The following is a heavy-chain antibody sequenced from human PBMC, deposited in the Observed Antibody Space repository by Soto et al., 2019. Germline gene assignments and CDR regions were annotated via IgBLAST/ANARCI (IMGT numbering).Heavy chain of an antibody. CDR1: GGSISSGGYY. CDR2: IYYSEST. Sequence: PSETLSLTCTVSGGSISSGGYYWSWIRQHPGKGLEWIGYIYYSESTYYNPSLKSRVTISVDTSKNQFSLKLSSVTAADTAVYYCARETMEGYCSSTSCLAFDYWGQGTLVTVSS. D-gene: IGHD2-2*01. J-gene: IGHJ4*02. V-gene: IGHV4-31*03. CDR3: ARETMEGYCSSTSCLAFDY.